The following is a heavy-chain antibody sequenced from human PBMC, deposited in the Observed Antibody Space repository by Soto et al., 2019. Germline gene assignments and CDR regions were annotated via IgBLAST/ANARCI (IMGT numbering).Heavy chain of an antibody. D-gene: IGHD2-21*02. CDR1: GFSVSTNY. Sequence: EVQLVESGGGLVQPGGSLRLSCSASGFSVSTNYMSWVRQGPGKGLEWVSISYGGGITNYADSVKGRFTLSRDNSKNTLYLQMNSLRAEERDDYYCAREATDFTTTYCYQRRFDCYGQGALVTVSS. CDR2: SYGGGIT. J-gene: IGHJ4*02. CDR3: AREATDFTTTYCYQRRFDC. V-gene: IGHV3-66*01.